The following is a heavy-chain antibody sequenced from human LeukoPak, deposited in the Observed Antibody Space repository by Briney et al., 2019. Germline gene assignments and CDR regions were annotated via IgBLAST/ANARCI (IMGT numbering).Heavy chain of an antibody. V-gene: IGHV7-4-1*02. J-gene: IGHJ4*02. CDR2: INTNTGNP. Sequence: ASVKVSCKASGYTFTSYAMNWVQQAPGQGLEWMGWINTNTGNPTYAQGFTGRFVFSLDTSVSTAYLQISSLRAEDTAVYYCARDYIEDEVDYWGQGTLVTVSS. D-gene: IGHD3-10*01. CDR3: ARDYIEDEVDY. CDR1: GYTFTSYA.